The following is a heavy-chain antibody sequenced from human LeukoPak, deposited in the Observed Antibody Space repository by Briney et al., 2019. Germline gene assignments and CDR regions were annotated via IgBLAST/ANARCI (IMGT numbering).Heavy chain of an antibody. CDR1: GCSISSGDY. V-gene: IGHV4-38-2*01. Sequence: PSETLSLTCAVSGCSISSGDYWAWLRPPPGKGLEWIGSIYYSGSTDYNPSLKSRVSISVDTSKNQFSLELFSVAAAYTAVYYCAKNSTAAWFDPWGQGTLVTVSS. J-gene: IGHJ5*02. CDR3: AKNSTAAWFDP. CDR2: IYYSGST. D-gene: IGHD2/OR15-2a*01.